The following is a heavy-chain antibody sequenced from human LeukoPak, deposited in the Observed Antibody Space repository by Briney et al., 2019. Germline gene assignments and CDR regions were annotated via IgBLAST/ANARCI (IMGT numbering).Heavy chain of an antibody. CDR2: ISSSSSYI. CDR3: ARDKAAAASWFDP. D-gene: IGHD6-13*01. CDR1: GFTFSSYS. Sequence: KPGGSLRLSCAASGFTFSSYSMNWVRQAPGKGLEWVSSISSSSSYIYYADSVKGRFTISRDNAKNSLYLQMNSLRAEDTAVYYCARDKAAAASWFDPWGQGTLVTVSS. J-gene: IGHJ5*02. V-gene: IGHV3-21*01.